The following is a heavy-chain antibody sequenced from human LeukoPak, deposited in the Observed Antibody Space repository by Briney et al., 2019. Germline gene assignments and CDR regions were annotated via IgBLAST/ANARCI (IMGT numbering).Heavy chain of an antibody. D-gene: IGHD3-22*01. CDR3: ARGRISMTVDYAFDI. J-gene: IGHJ3*02. Sequence: GGSLRLSCAASGFTFSDCCMSWIRQAPGKGLEWVSYISSSGSTIYYADSVKGRFTISRDNAKNSLYLQMNSLRAEDTAVYYCARGRISMTVDYAFDIWGQGTMVTVSS. CDR2: ISSSGSTI. CDR1: GFTFSDCC. V-gene: IGHV3-11*04.